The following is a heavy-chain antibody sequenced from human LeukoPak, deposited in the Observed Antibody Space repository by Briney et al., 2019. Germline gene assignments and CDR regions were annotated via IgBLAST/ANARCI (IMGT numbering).Heavy chain of an antibody. Sequence: PGGSLRLSCAASGFTFSSYAMSWVRQAPGKGLEWVSAISGSGGSTYYADSVKGRFTISRDNSKNTLYLQMNSLRAEDTAVYYCAKDLENYDFWSGYFLAAFGYWGQGTLVTVSS. V-gene: IGHV3-23*01. D-gene: IGHD3-3*01. CDR1: GFTFSSYA. CDR3: AKDLENYDFWSGYFLAAFGY. J-gene: IGHJ4*02. CDR2: ISGSGGST.